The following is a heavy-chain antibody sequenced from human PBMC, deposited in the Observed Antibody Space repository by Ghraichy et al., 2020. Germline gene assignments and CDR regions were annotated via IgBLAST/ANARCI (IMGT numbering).Heavy chain of an antibody. Sequence: GESLNISCAASGFTFSNAWMSWVRQAPGKGLEWVGRIKSKTDGGTTDYAAPVKGRFTISRDDSKNTLYLQMNSLKTEDTAVYYCATGVGYDILTGYYYYYYYYMDVWGKGTTVTVSS. V-gene: IGHV3-15*01. CDR3: ATGVGYDILTGYYYYYYYYMDV. D-gene: IGHD3-9*01. J-gene: IGHJ6*03. CDR1: GFTFSNAW. CDR2: IKSKTDGGTT.